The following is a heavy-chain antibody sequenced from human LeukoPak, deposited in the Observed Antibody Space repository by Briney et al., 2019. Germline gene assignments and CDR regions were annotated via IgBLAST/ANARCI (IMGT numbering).Heavy chain of an antibody. CDR2: VGPSGGTG. CDR1: GFTFSSAT. V-gene: IGHV3-23*01. D-gene: IGHD7-27*01. Sequence: GGSLRLSCATSGFTFSSATMMWVRQAPGKGLEFVSGVGPSGGTGTYADSVNGRFTISRDNSKNTLYPQMNSLRVEDTAVYYCAKDPNWDRGSWGQGTLVTVSS. CDR3: AKDPNWDRGS. J-gene: IGHJ5*02.